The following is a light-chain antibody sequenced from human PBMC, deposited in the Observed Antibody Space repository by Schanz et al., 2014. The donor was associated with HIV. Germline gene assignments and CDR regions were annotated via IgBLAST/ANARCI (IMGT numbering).Light chain of an antibody. CDR3: QQRSNWPRV. CDR1: QSVSSN. CDR2: DAS. Sequence: EIVLTQSPGSLSLSPGGRATLSCRASQSVSSNLAWYQQKPGQAPRLLIYDASNRATGIPARFSGSGSGTDFTLTISSLEPEDFAVYYCQQRSNWPRVFDPGTKVEI. V-gene: IGKV3-11*01. J-gene: IGKJ3*01.